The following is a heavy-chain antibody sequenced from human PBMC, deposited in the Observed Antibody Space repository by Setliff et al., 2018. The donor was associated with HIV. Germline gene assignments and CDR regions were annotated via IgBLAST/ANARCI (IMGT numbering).Heavy chain of an antibody. Sequence: LRLSCAASGFTVSSNYMSWVRQAPGKGLEWVSVIYRGGSTYYADSVRGRFTISRDNSKNTVFLQMSSLRGEDTAVYYCAALKGYSYGRGCFDPWGQGTLVTVSS. D-gene: IGHD5-18*01. V-gene: IGHV3-53*01. J-gene: IGHJ5*02. CDR2: IYRGGST. CDR3: AALKGYSYGRGCFDP. CDR1: GFTVSSNY.